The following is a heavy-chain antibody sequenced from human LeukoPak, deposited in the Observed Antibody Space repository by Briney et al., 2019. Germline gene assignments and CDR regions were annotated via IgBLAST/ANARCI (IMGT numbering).Heavy chain of an antibody. V-gene: IGHV5-51*01. D-gene: IGHD1-14*01. Sequence: GESLKISCEGSGYSFTSYWIGWVRQRPGKGLEGMWIIYPGNSETTYSPCFHGQVTISADKSISTAYVQWSSLKASDRAIYYCLSPALGDHGPCGQGTLVSDSS. CDR3: LSPALGDHGP. J-gene: IGHJ5*02. CDR1: GYSFTSYW. CDR2: IYPGNSET.